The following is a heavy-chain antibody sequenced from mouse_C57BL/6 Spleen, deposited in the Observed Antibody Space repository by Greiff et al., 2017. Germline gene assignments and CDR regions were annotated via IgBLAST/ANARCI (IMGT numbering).Heavy chain of an antibody. J-gene: IGHJ4*01. CDR1: GYAFSSSW. D-gene: IGHD2-12*01. Sequence: LVKPGASVKISCKASGYAFSSSWMNWVKQRPGKGLEWIGRIYPGDGDTNYNGKFKGKATLTADKSSSTAYMQLSSLTSEDSAVYFCARGGYSPYAMDYWGQGTSVTVSS. CDR2: IYPGDGDT. CDR3: ARGGYSPYAMDY. V-gene: IGHV1-82*01.